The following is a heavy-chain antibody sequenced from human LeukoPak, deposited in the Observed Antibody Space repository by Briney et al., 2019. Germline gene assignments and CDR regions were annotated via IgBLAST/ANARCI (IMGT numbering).Heavy chain of an antibody. CDR2: IYYSGST. CDR1: GGSISSYY. J-gene: IGHJ4*02. Sequence: SETLSLTCTVSGGSISSYYWSWIRQPPGKGLEGIGYIYYSGSTNYNPSLKSRVTISVDTSKNQFSLKLSSVTAADTAVYYCARHSDEALAGTVLVWGQGTLVTVSS. V-gene: IGHV4-59*08. D-gene: IGHD6-13*01. CDR3: ARHSDEALAGTVLV.